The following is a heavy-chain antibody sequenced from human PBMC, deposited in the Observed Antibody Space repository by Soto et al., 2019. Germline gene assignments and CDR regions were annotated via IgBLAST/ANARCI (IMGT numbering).Heavy chain of an antibody. D-gene: IGHD2-2*01. V-gene: IGHV1-69*13. CDR3: ARLTDIVVVPARNWFDP. Sequence: SVKVSCKASGGTFSSYAISWVRQAPGQGLEWMGGIIPIFGTANYAQKFQGRVTITADESTSTAYMELSSLRSEDTAVYYCARLTDIVVVPARNWFDPWGQGTLVTVSS. CDR2: IIPIFGTA. J-gene: IGHJ5*02. CDR1: GGTFSSYA.